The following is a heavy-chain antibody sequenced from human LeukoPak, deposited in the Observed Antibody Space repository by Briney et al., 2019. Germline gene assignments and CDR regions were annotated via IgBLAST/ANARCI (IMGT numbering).Heavy chain of an antibody. CDR3: ARDRLKLERTSFHYYYGMDV. D-gene: IGHD1-1*01. V-gene: IGHV4-59*11. J-gene: IGHJ6*02. Sequence: SETLSLTCVVSGGSLSTHHWSWIRQPPGKGLEWIGYIYYSGSTNYNPSLKSRVTISVDTSKNQFSLKLSSVTAADTAVYYCARDRLKLERTSFHYYYGMDVWGQGTTVTVSS. CDR1: GGSLSTHH. CDR2: IYYSGST.